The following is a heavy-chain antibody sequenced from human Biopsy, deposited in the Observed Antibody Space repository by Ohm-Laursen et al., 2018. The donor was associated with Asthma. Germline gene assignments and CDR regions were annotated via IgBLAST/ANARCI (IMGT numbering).Heavy chain of an antibody. CDR2: VSYDGGVA. V-gene: IGHV3-30*18. CDR3: AKRRGYSDLTDFDH. J-gene: IGHJ4*02. Sequence: ALRLSCTAPGFVFRSHAMHWVRQAPGKGLEWVAVVSYDGGVAHYADSMKGRFTISRDNAKSTLYLQMNRLRTDDTAVYYCAKRRGYSDLTDFDHWGQGTLVTVSS. D-gene: IGHD3-3*01. CDR1: GFVFRSHA.